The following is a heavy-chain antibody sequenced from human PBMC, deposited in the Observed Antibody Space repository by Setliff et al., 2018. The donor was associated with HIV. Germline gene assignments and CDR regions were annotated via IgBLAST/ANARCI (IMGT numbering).Heavy chain of an antibody. CDR2: IAKTGRT. V-gene: IGHV4-61*02. CDR1: GVSITNGTFY. D-gene: IGHD5-12*01. CDR3: ARDFKRYNSPCRFDP. J-gene: IGHJ5*02. Sequence: SETLSLTCTVSGVSITNGTFYWNWIRQPAGKGLEWIGRIAKTGRTNYNPSLKSRLTISMDTSKNQFSLKLNSVTAADTAVYYCARDFKRYNSPCRFDPWGPGTLVTVSS.